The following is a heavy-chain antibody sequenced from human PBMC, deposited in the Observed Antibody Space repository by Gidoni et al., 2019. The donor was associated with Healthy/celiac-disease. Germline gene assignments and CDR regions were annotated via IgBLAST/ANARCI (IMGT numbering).Heavy chain of an antibody. CDR1: GFTFSSYG. Sequence: QVQLVESGGGVVQPGRSLRLSWAASGFTFSSYGMHWVRQAPGKGLEWVAVIWYDGSNKYYADSVKGRFTISRDNSKNTLYLQMNSLRAEDTAVYYCARDLGARGWFRGLDYWGQGTLVTVSS. V-gene: IGHV3-33*01. CDR3: ARDLGARGWFRGLDY. D-gene: IGHD3-10*01. CDR2: IWYDGSNK. J-gene: IGHJ4*02.